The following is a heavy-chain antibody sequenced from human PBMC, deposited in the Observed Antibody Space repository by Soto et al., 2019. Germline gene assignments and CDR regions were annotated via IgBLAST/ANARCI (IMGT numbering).Heavy chain of an antibody. J-gene: IGHJ4*02. D-gene: IGHD1-26*01. V-gene: IGHV4-59*01. CDR3: ARGEDFPYYFDY. Sequence: SENLSLTCTVSGGSISSYSWSWIRQPPGKGLEWIGYIYYSGSTNYNPSLKSRVTISVDTSKNQFSLKLSSVTAADTAVYYCARGEDFPYYFDYWSQGTLVTVSS. CDR2: IYYSGST. CDR1: GGSISSYS.